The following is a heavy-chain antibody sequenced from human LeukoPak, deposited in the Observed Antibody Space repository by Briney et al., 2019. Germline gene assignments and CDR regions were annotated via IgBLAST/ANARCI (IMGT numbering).Heavy chain of an antibody. CDR3: ARTERGYSYGPLDY. Sequence: PSETLSLTCTVSGGSISSYYWSWIRQPPGKGLEWIGYIYYSGSTNYNPSLKSRATISVDTSKNQFSLKLSSVTAADTAVYYCARTERGYSYGPLDYWGQGTLVTVSS. CDR1: GGSISSYY. V-gene: IGHV4-59*01. D-gene: IGHD5-18*01. CDR2: IYYSGST. J-gene: IGHJ4*02.